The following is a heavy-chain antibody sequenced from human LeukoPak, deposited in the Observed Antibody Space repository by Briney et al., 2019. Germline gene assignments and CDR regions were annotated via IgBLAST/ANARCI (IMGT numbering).Heavy chain of an antibody. D-gene: IGHD2-15*01. CDR1: GFTFSDYY. Sequence: PGGSLRLSCAASGFTFSDYYMSWIRQAPGKGLEWVSYISSSSSYTNYADSVKGRFTISRDNAKNSLYLQMNSLRAEDTAVYYCARDRGYCSGGSCYPKNLDYWGQGTLVTVSS. CDR2: ISSSSSYT. J-gene: IGHJ4*02. CDR3: ARDRGYCSGGSCYPKNLDY. V-gene: IGHV3-11*06.